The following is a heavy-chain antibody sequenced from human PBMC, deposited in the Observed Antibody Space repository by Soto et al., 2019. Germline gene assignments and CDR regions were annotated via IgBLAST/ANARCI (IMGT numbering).Heavy chain of an antibody. D-gene: IGHD6-6*01. CDR2: VSGYSGHS. CDR3: ARDSSSSGYYYGMDV. J-gene: IGHJ6*02. CDR1: NETLTTYA. V-gene: IGHV1-18*01. Sequence: QVHLVQSGAEVKKPGASVKVSCKASNETLTTYAISWVRQAPGQGLEWMGWVSGYSGHSSSAQEFQDRVIMTTDTSTNTAYMELRSLTSDDSAVYFCARDSSSSGYYYGMDVWGQGTTVTVSS.